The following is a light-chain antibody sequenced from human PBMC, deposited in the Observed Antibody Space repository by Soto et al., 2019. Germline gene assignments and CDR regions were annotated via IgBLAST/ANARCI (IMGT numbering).Light chain of an antibody. CDR3: QQCGSPST. CDR1: QTFRNSF. Sequence: EIVLTQSPGTLSLSPGERATLSCRASQTFRNSFLSWFQQIPGQAPXXLIYGASMSATGIPDRFSGSGSGTDFTLTISRLEPEDFAVYYCQQCGSPSTFGQGTRLEIK. V-gene: IGKV3-20*01. J-gene: IGKJ5*01. CDR2: GAS.